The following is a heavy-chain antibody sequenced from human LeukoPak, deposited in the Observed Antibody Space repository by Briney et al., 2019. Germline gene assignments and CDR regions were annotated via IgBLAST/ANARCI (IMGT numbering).Heavy chain of an antibody. CDR1: VFTFSKYW. Sequence: GGPLRLSCAASVFTFSKYWMLWVRQAPGKGLESVSRINTDGTVTTYADSVKGRFTVSRDNADNTMFLQMNSVRDEDTAVYYCATKQWLAPPPDSWGQGTPFTVSS. D-gene: IGHD6-19*01. J-gene: IGHJ4*02. CDR2: INTDGTVT. V-gene: IGHV3-74*01. CDR3: ATKQWLAPPPDS.